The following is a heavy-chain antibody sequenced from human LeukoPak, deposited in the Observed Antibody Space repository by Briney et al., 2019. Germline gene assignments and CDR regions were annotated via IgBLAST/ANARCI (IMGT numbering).Heavy chain of an antibody. CDR1: GFTFSSYG. CDR2: ISGSGGST. J-gene: IGHJ4*02. V-gene: IGHV3-23*01. CDR3: AKSSSLSGSYPVY. D-gene: IGHD1-26*01. Sequence: GGSLRLSCAASGFTFSSYGMSWVRQAPGKGLEWVSAISGSGGSTYDADSVKGRFTISRDNSKNTLYLQMNSLRAEDTAVYYCAKSSSLSGSYPVYWGQGTLVTVSS.